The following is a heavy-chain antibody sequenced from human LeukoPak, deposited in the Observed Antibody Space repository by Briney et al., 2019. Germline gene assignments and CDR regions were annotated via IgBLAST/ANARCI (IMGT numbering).Heavy chain of an antibody. J-gene: IGHJ4*02. D-gene: IGHD6-19*01. CDR3: ARGWGYFDY. CDR2: IFYTGTT. CDR1: GGSISNYY. Sequence: PSETLSLTCTVSGGSISNYYWSWIRQPPGKGLEGLGYIFYTGTTNYNFSLKSRLTISVDTSKNQFSLRLTSVTAADTAVYYCARGWGYFDYWGQGTLVTVSS. V-gene: IGHV4-59*01.